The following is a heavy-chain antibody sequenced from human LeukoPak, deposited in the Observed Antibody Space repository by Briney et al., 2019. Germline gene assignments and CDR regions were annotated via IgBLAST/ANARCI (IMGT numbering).Heavy chain of an antibody. D-gene: IGHD3-22*01. CDR2: ISNDGSSR. CDR3: VSGTCGGSCYILDY. CDR1: EFTFSNYG. J-gene: IGHJ4*02. Sequence: GRSLRLSCEASEFTFSNYGMHWVRQAPGKELEWLAVISNDGSSRQYRDSVKGRFTVSRDNSKNTLYLQMNSLRAEDTAVYYCVSGTCGGSCYILDYWGQGTLVTVSS. V-gene: IGHV3-30*03.